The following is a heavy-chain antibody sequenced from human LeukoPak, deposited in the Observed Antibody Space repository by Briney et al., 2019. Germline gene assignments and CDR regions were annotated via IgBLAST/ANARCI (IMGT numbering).Heavy chain of an antibody. CDR2: IYTSGST. CDR1: GGSISSYY. Sequence: SETLSLTCTVSGGSISSYYWSWIRQPAGKGLEWIGRIYTSGSTNYNPSLKSRVTMSVDTSKNQFSLKLSSVTAADTAVYYCARGQNIAVAGVFSDYWGQGTLVTVSS. D-gene: IGHD6-19*01. J-gene: IGHJ4*02. CDR3: ARGQNIAVAGVFSDY. V-gene: IGHV4-4*07.